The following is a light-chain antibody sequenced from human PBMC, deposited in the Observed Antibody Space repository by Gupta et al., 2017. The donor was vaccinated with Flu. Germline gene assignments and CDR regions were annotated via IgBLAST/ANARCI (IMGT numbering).Light chain of an antibody. V-gene: IGLV2-14*01. CDR1: SNDIGAYDY. CDR3: NSYTTSNTPAV. CDR2: AVS. Sequence: SNDIGAYDYVSWYQQHPGKAPKLIIYAVSRRPSGVSSRFSGSKSGNTASLGISGLQADDEAEYYRNSYTTSNTPAVFGGGTRLTVL. J-gene: IGLJ3*02.